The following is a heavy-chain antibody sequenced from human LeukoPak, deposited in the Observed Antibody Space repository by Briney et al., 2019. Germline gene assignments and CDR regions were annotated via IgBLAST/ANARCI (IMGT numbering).Heavy chain of an antibody. CDR3: TRDGPRSSGYPDN. CDR2: IYYTGST. Sequence: PSETLSLTCTVSGDSISSGGYFWSWIRQHPGRGLEWIGYIYYTGSTYYNPSLKSRVTISVDTSKNQFSLKLSSVTAADTAVYYCTRDGPRSSGYPDNWGQGALVTVSS. CDR1: GDSISSGGYF. J-gene: IGHJ4*02. D-gene: IGHD3-22*01. V-gene: IGHV4-31*03.